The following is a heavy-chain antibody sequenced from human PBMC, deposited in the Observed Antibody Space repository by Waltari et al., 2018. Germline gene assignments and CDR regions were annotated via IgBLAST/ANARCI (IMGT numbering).Heavy chain of an antibody. CDR2: INSGGST. J-gene: IGHJ4*02. Sequence: EVHLVESGGGLVQPGGSLRLSCAASGFTVSNNYMSWVRQAPGKGLEWVSLINSGGSTYYADSVEGRFTITRDSSKNTLYLQMNSLRADDTAVYYCARDIVGASDSYVKFDYWGQGTLVTVSS. D-gene: IGHD3-10*01. CDR3: ARDIVGASDSYVKFDY. V-gene: IGHV3-66*01. CDR1: GFTVSNNY.